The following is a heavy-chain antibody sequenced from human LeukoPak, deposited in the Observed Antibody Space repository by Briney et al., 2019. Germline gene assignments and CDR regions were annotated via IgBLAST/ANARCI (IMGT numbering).Heavy chain of an antibody. CDR3: ARDDQGVNYDILTGYYRAAFGFDY. CDR1: GFAFSDYY. V-gene: IGHV3-11*01. CDR2: ISSSSSTI. J-gene: IGHJ4*02. D-gene: IGHD3-9*01. Sequence: PGGSLRLSCAASGFAFSDYYMSWIRQAPGKGLEWVSYISSSSSTIYYADSVKGRFTISRDNAKNSLYLQMNSLRAADTAVYYCARDDQGVNYDILTGYYRAAFGFDYWGQGTLVTVSS.